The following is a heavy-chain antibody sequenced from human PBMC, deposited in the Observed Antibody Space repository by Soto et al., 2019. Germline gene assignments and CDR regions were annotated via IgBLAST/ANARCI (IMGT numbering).Heavy chain of an antibody. CDR1: GFTFSSYA. J-gene: IGHJ6*02. Sequence: PGGSLRLSCSASGFTFSSYAMHWVRQAPGEGLEYVSAISSNGGSTYYADSVKGRFTISRDNSKNTLYLQMSSLRAEDTAVYYCVKDLRFSVGVPVFRAGRMDVWGQGTTVTVSS. V-gene: IGHV3-64D*06. CDR3: VKDLRFSVGVPVFRAGRMDV. CDR2: ISSNGGST. D-gene: IGHD2-2*01.